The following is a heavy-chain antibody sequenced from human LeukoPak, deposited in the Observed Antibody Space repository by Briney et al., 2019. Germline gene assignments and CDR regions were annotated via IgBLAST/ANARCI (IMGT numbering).Heavy chain of an antibody. D-gene: IGHD6-13*01. J-gene: IGHJ1*01. CDR2: ISSSSSYI. CDR3: ARDSSAAAGTRYFQH. V-gene: IGHV3-21*01. Sequence: GGSLRLSCAASGFTFDDYGMSWVRQAPGKGLEWVSSISSSSSYIYYADSVKGRFTISRDNAKNSLYLQMNSLRAEDTAEYYCARDSSAAAGTRYFQHWGQGTLVTVSS. CDR1: GFTFDDYG.